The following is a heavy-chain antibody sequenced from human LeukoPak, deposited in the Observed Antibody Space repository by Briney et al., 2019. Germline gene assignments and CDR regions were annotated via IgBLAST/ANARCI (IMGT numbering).Heavy chain of an antibody. CDR2: ISSSSYI. Sequence: GGSLRLSCAASGFTFSSYSMNWVRQAPGKGLEWVSSISSSSYIYYADSVKGRFTISRDNAKNSLYLQMNSLRAEDTAVYYCARDPSRYYYYYYMDVWGKGTTVTVPS. V-gene: IGHV3-21*01. CDR1: GFTFSSYS. CDR3: ARDPSRYYYYYYMDV. J-gene: IGHJ6*03.